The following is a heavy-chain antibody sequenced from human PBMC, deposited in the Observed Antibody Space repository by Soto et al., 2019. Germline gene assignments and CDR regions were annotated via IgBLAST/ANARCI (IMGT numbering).Heavy chain of an antibody. D-gene: IGHD3-3*01. J-gene: IGHJ6*03. Sequence: EVQLLESGGGLVQPGGSLRLSCAASGFTFSSYAMSWVRQAPGKGLEWVSAISGSGGSTYYAGSVKGRFTISRDNSKNPLYLQMNSLRAEDTAVYYCAKIPITIFGVVIIPYYYYMDVWGKGTTVTVSS. V-gene: IGHV3-23*01. CDR2: ISGSGGST. CDR1: GFTFSSYA. CDR3: AKIPITIFGVVIIPYYYYMDV.